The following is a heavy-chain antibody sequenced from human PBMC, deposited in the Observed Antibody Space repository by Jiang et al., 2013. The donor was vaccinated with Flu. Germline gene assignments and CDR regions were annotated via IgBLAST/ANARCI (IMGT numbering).Heavy chain of an antibody. J-gene: IGHJ4*02. CDR3: ARVMGDVYYDISTGYYFDY. CDR2: IKHRGST. Sequence: LLKPSETLSLTCRVYGGSFSDYYWSWIRQPPGKGLEWIGEIKHRGSTNYNPSLKSRVTISVDTSENQFSLKLSSVTAADTAVYYCARVMGDVYYDISTGYYFDYWGQGTLVTVSS. V-gene: IGHV4-34*01. CDR1: GGSFSDYY. D-gene: IGHD3-9*01.